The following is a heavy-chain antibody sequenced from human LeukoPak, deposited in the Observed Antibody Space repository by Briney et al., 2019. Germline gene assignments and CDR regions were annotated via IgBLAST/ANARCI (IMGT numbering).Heavy chain of an antibody. D-gene: IGHD2-2*01. Sequence: GGSLRLSCAASGFTFSDYYMSWIRQALGKGLEWVSYISSSSSYTNYADSVKGRFTISRDNAKNSLYLQVNSLRAEDTAVYYCARYCSSTTCYDYWGQGTLVTVSS. CDR3: ARYCSSTTCYDY. CDR2: ISSSSSYT. J-gene: IGHJ4*02. CDR1: GFTFSDYY. V-gene: IGHV3-11*03.